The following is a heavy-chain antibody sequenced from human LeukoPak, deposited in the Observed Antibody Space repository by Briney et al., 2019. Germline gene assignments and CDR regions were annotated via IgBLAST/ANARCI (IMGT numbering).Heavy chain of an antibody. Sequence: PGGSLRLSCGASGFTFSRYTMNRVRQAPGKGLEWVASISTSSIYKYYGDPVKGRFTISRDNSRNSAYLQMDSLSPEDTAVYYCARAPVIFGSGTQDAFDIWGQGTMVTVSS. J-gene: IGHJ3*02. CDR1: GFTFSRYT. CDR3: ARAPVIFGSGTQDAFDI. V-gene: IGHV3-21*01. CDR2: ISTSSIYK. D-gene: IGHD3-10*01.